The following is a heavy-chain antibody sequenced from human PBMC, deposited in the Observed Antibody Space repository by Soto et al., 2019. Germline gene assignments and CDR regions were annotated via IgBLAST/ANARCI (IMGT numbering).Heavy chain of an antibody. D-gene: IGHD2-2*01. Sequence: SETLSLTAPVSGGSIGGGGYYGGWIRQHPGTGLEWIGYIYYSGSTYYNPSLTSRVTISVDTSKNQFSLKLSSVTAADTAVYYCARSSTSANYFDYWGQGTLVTSPQ. CDR1: GGSIGGGGYY. CDR2: IYYSGST. V-gene: IGHV4-31*02. J-gene: IGHJ4*02. CDR3: ARSSTSANYFDY.